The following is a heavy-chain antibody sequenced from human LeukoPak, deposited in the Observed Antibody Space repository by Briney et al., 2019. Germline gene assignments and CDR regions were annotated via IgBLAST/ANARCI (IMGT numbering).Heavy chain of an antibody. CDR3: ARLRFLEWLFLDY. D-gene: IGHD3-3*01. J-gene: IGHJ4*02. CDR2: IYYSGST. CDR1: GYSISSGYY. V-gene: IGHV4-38-2*02. Sequence: SETLSLTCTVSGYSISSGYYWGWIRQPPGKGLEWIGSIYYSGSTYYNPSLKSRVAISVDTSKNQFSLKLSSVTAADTAVYYCARLRFLEWLFLDYWGQGTLVTVSS.